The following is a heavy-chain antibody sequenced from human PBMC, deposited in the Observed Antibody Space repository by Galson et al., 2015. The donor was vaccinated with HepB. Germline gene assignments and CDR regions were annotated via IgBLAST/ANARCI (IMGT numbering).Heavy chain of an antibody. D-gene: IGHD3-10*01. CDR2: FDPEDGET. CDR3: ATGGVRGVIISYYYYYGMDV. V-gene: IGHV1-24*01. J-gene: IGHJ6*02. CDR1: GYTLTELS. Sequence: SVKVSCKVSGYTLTELSMHWVRQAPGKGLEWMGGFDPEDGETIYAQKFQGRVTMTEDTSTDTAYMELSSLRSEDTAVYYCATGGVRGVIISYYYYYGMDVWGQGTTVTVSS.